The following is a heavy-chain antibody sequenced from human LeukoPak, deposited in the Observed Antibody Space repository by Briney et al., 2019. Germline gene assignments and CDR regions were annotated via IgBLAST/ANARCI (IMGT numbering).Heavy chain of an antibody. CDR3: ARDLPLSGTFDI. CDR1: GGSINSGYYY. CDR2: IHSSGST. V-gene: IGHV4-31*03. D-gene: IGHD3-3*01. J-gene: IGHJ3*02. Sequence: PSETLSLTCTVSGGSINSGYYYWSWFRQHPGKALEWIGYIHSSGSTYLNPSLRSRVTMSLDTSKNQFSLKLTSVAAADTAVYYCARDLPLSGTFDIWGQGTMVTVSS.